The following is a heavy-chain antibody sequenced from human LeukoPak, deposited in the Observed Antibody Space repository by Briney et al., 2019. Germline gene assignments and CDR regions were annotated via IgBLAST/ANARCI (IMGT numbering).Heavy chain of an antibody. J-gene: IGHJ4*02. CDR3: ASFHGYSSSPTSFDY. Sequence: GESLKISCKGSGYSFTSYWIGWVRQMPGKGLEWMGIIYPGDSDTRYSPSFRGQVTISADKSISTAYLQWSSLKASDTAMYYCASFHGYSSSPTSFDYWGQGTLVTVSS. CDR1: GYSFTSYW. CDR2: IYPGDSDT. D-gene: IGHD6-13*01. V-gene: IGHV5-51*01.